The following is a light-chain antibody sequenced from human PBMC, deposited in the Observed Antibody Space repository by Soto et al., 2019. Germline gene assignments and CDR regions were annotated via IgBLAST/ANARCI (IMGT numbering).Light chain of an antibody. V-gene: IGKV3-11*01. CDR3: QQRSNWPRT. CDR1: LSVSSY. J-gene: IGKJ2*01. Sequence: EIVLTQSPATLSMSPGETATLSCRASLSVSSYLAWYQQKPGQAPRLLIYDASNRATGIPARFSGSGSGTDFTLTISSLEPEDFAVYYCQQRSNWPRTFGQGTKLEIK. CDR2: DAS.